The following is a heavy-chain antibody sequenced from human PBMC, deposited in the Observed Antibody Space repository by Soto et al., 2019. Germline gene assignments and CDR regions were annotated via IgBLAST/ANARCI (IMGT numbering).Heavy chain of an antibody. D-gene: IGHD3-16*01. CDR3: AREYKMIMGLTPGWFDP. J-gene: IGHJ5*02. Sequence: KASETLSLTCTVSGGSISSGDYYWSWIRQPPGKGLEWIGYIYYSGSTYYNPSLKSRVTISVDTSKNQFSLKLSSVTAADTAVYYCAREYKMIMGLTPGWFDPWGQGTLVTVSS. V-gene: IGHV4-30-4*01. CDR2: IYYSGST. CDR1: GGSISSGDYY.